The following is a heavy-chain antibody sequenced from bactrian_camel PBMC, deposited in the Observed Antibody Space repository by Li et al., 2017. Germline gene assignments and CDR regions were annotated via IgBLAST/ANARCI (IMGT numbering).Heavy chain of an antibody. CDR2: IDTRFAGNT. CDR1: GFTFSGSGAW. CDR3: ATDSPAACEYCSDGYCSLLLGY. J-gene: IGHJ6*01. D-gene: IGHD2*01. V-gene: IGHV3S1*01. Sequence: VQLVESGGGSVQAGGSLRLSCTASGFTFSGSGAWMGWFRQPPGKKREGVAAIDTRFAGNTYYADSVKSRFTISQDAATKVLYLHMNDLKPEDTAIYYCATDSPAACEYCSDGYCSLLLGYRGQGTQVTVS.